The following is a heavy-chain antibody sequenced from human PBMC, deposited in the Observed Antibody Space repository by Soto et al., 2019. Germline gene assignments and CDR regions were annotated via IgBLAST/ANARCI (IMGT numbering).Heavy chain of an antibody. Sequence: SVKVSCKASGGTFSSYAISWVRQAPGQGLEWMGGIIPILGTANYAQKFQGRVTITADESTSTAYMELSSLRSEDTAVYYCARFYDFWSPLWFDPWGQGTLVTVSS. CDR2: IIPILGTA. V-gene: IGHV1-69*13. CDR3: ARFYDFWSPLWFDP. J-gene: IGHJ5*02. CDR1: GGTFSSYA. D-gene: IGHD3-3*01.